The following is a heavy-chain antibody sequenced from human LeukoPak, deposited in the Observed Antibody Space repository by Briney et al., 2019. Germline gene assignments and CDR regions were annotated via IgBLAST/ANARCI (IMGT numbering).Heavy chain of an antibody. CDR1: GVTFDDYA. V-gene: IGHV3-9*01. CDR2: ISWNSGSI. J-gene: IGHJ3*02. Sequence: GGSLRLSCAASGVTFDDYAMHWVRQAPGKGLEWVSGISWNSGSIGYADSVKGRFTISRDNAKNSLYLQMNSLRAEDTALYYCAKGGRGETDAFDIWGQGTMVTVSS. CDR3: AKGGRGETDAFDI. D-gene: IGHD3-16*01.